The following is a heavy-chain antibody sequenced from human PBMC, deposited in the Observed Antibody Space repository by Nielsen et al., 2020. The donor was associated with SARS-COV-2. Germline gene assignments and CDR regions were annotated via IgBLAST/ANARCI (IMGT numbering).Heavy chain of an antibody. CDR3: ARGRDTTTNSYLDV. V-gene: IGHV4-34*01. Sequence: SETLLTCAISGGSLTEHDWNWIRQPPGRGLEWLGEILHSGFTNNNPSLTTRLTISSDKSKNQFSLRLRSVTAADTAIYYCARGRDTTTNSYLDVWGQGTTVTVSS. D-gene: IGHD4-17*01. CDR1: GGSLTEHD. CDR2: ILHSGFT. J-gene: IGHJ6*02.